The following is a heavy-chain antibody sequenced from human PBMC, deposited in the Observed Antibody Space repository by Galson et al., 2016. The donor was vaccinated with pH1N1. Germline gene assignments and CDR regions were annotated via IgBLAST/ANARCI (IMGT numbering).Heavy chain of an antibody. V-gene: IGHV3-30-3*01. J-gene: IGHJ5*02. CDR1: AFTFSSYA. CDR3: ARDRYYYDSSGYFVNWFDP. D-gene: IGHD3-22*01. CDR2: ISYDGSNK. Sequence: SLRLSCAASAFTFSSYAMHWVRQAPGKGLEWVAVISYDGSNKFYADSVKGQFTISRDNSKNTLYLQMNSLRAEDTAVYYCARDRYYYDSSGYFVNWFDPWGQGTLVTVSS.